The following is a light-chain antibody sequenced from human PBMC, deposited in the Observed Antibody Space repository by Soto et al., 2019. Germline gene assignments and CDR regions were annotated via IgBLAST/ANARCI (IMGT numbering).Light chain of an antibody. CDR2: KAS. J-gene: IGKJ2*03. V-gene: IGKV1-5*03. CDR3: QQYISSSPYS. CDR1: ESISRW. Sequence: DIQMTLSPSTLSASVEDRVTITCRASESISRWLAWYQQKPGKAPKLLIYKASNLESGVPSRFSGSGSGTEFTLTISSLQPDDFATYYCQQYISSSPYSFGQGTKVAIK.